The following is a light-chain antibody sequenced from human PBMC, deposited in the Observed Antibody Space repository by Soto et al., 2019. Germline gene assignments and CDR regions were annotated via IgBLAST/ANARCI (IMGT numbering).Light chain of an antibody. J-gene: IGLJ2*01. V-gene: IGLV1-40*01. CDR1: SSNIGAGYD. CDR2: GNN. Sequence: QSVLTQPPSVSGAPGQRVTIFCTGSSSNIGAGYDVHWYQQLPGTAPKLLIYGNNNRPSGVPDRFSGSKSGTSASLAISGLQAEDEADYYCQSYDSSLSAVVFGGGTKLTVL. CDR3: QSYDSSLSAVV.